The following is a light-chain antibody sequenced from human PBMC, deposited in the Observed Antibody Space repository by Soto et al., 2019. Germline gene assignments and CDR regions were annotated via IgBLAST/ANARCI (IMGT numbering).Light chain of an antibody. CDR3: QSYDSSLSAVV. Sequence: QSVLTQPPSVSGAPGQRVTISCTGSSSSIGAGYDVHWYQQLPGTAPKLLIYANSNRPSGVPDRFSGSESGTSASLAITGLQAEDEADYYCQSYDSSLSAVVFGGGTKVTVL. V-gene: IGLV1-40*01. J-gene: IGLJ2*01. CDR2: ANS. CDR1: SSSIGAGYD.